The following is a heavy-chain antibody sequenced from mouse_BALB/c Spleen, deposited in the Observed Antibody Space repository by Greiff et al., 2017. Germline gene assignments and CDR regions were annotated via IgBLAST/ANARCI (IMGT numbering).Heavy chain of an antibody. CDR1: GFTFSSFG. V-gene: IGHV5-17*02. J-gene: IGHJ4*01. D-gene: IGHD2-14*01. CDR3: ERMYYRYDGAMDY. Sequence: EVKVEESGGGLVQPGGSRKLSCAASGFTFSSFGMHWVRQAPEKGLEWVAYISSGSSTIYYADTVKGRFTISRDNPKNTLFLQMTSLRSEDTAMYYCERMYYRYDGAMDYWGQGTSVTVSS. CDR2: ISSGSSTI.